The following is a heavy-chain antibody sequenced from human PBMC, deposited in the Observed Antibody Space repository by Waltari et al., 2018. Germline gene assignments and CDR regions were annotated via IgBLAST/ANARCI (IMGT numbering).Heavy chain of an antibody. Sequence: EVQLVQSGAEVKKPGESLKISCKGSGFTFSSYAMSWVRQAPGKGLEWVSAISGSDGRTDAACSWKGRFTISRDNSRNTLYLQMHSLRAEDTAVYYCAKCAKQLVRGCAFDIWGQGTMVTVSS. CDR1: GFTFSSYA. CDR3: AKCAKQLVRGCAFDI. CDR2: ISGSDGRT. J-gene: IGHJ3*02. D-gene: IGHD6-6*01. V-gene: IGHV3-23*04.